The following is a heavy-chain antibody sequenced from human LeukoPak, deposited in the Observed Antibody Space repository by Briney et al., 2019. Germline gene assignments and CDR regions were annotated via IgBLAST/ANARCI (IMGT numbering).Heavy chain of an antibody. V-gene: IGHV3-21*01. CDR1: GFTFSSYS. D-gene: IGHD6-13*01. J-gene: IGHJ4*02. CDR2: ISSSSSYI. Sequence: GGSLRLSCAASGFTFSSYSMNWVRQAPGKGLEWVSSISSSSSYIYYADSVKGRFTISRDNAKNSLYLQMNSLRAEDTAVYYCARGREAAPGPPLDYWGQGTLVTVSS. CDR3: ARGREAAPGPPLDY.